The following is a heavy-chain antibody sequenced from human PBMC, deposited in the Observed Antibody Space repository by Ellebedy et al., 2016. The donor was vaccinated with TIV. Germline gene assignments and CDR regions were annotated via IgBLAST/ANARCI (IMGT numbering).Heavy chain of an antibody. CDR1: GFTFSSYS. Sequence: GESLKISXAASGFTFSSYSMNWVRQAPGKGLEWVSSISSSSSYIYYADSVKGRFTISRDNAKNSLYLQMNSLRAEDTAVYYCARDPFYEPFDYWGQGTLVTVSS. CDR3: ARDPFYEPFDY. CDR2: ISSSSSYI. J-gene: IGHJ4*02. V-gene: IGHV3-21*01. D-gene: IGHD3-3*01.